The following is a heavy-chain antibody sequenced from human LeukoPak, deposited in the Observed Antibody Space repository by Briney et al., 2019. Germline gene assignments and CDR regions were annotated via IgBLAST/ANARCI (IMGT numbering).Heavy chain of an antibody. D-gene: IGHD3-22*01. CDR3: EKRRHPYDSCGNYYDY. CDR1: GFTFSSYA. CDR2: ISGSGGST. V-gene: IGHV3-23*01. Sequence: GGSLRLSCAASGFTFSSYAMSWVRQAPGKGLEWVSAISGSGGSTYYADSVKGRFTISRDNSKNTLYLQMNSLRAEDTAVYYCEKRRHPYDSCGNYYDYWREGMVVIVSS. J-gene: IGHJ4*02.